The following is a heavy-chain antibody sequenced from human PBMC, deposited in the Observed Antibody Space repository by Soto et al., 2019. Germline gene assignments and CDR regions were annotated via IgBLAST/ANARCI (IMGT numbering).Heavy chain of an antibody. Sequence: EVQLVESGGGLVQPGGSLRLSCVASGFTFSSYEMNWVRQAPGKGLAWGSYISSSGHTIYYADSVKGRFTISRDNAKNSLYMQKNSLRSEETAVYYCARGGCSSTSCNKRLNWFDPWGQGTLVTVSS. CDR2: ISSSGHTI. V-gene: IGHV3-48*03. D-gene: IGHD2-2*02. CDR3: ARGGCSSTSCNKRLNWFDP. CDR1: GFTFSSYE. J-gene: IGHJ5*02.